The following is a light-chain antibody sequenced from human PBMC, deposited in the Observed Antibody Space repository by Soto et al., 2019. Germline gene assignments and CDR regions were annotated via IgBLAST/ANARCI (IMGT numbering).Light chain of an antibody. V-gene: IGKV3-15*01. J-gene: IGKJ1*01. CDR1: QNIRSN. CDR2: GAS. Sequence: ELVMTQSPATLSLSPGERATIYCRASQNIRSNLAWYQQKLGQAPRLVIYGASTRATGIPARFSGSGSGTEFTLAISSLQSEDFAVYYCQQYNDWPATFGQGTQVDIK. CDR3: QQYNDWPAT.